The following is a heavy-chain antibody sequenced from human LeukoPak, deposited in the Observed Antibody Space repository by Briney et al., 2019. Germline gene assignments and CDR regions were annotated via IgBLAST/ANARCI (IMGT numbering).Heavy chain of an antibody. CDR3: ARGVGLTTLTPNDY. V-gene: IGHV1-2*02. D-gene: IGHD4-11*01. CDR1: GFIFTGQY. CDR2: INPNSGDT. Sequence: ASVKVSCKASGFIFTGQYIHWVRQAPGQGLEWMGWINPNSGDTNHAQKYQGRVTMTRDTSISTAYMELSRLTFDDTAVYYCARGVGLTTLTPNDYWGQGTLVTVSS. J-gene: IGHJ4*02.